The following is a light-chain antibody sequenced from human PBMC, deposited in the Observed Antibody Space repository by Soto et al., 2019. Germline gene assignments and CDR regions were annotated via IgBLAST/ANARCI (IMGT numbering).Light chain of an antibody. J-gene: IGLJ3*02. CDR2: EVS. CDR1: TSDVGGFDS. V-gene: IGLV2-14*01. CDR3: SSYTTSNTWL. Sequence: QSALTQPASVSGSPGQSITISCTATTSDVGGFDSVSWYQQHPGTAPRVIIYEVSNRHSGVSYRFSGSKSANTASLTISGLQADDEADYYCSSYTTSNTWLFGGGTKLTVL.